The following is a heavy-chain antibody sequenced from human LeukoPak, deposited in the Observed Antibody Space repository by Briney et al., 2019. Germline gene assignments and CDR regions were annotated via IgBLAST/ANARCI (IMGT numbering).Heavy chain of an antibody. D-gene: IGHD2-15*01. J-gene: IGHJ4*02. CDR3: AKRALYCSGGSCYHPFDY. CDR2: ISGSGGST. V-gene: IGHV3-23*01. CDR1: GFTFSSYA. Sequence: GGSLRLSCAASGFTFSSYAMSWVRQAPGKGLEWVSAISGSGGSTYYSDSVKGRFTISRDNSKNTLYLQMNSLRAEDTAVYYCAKRALYCSGGSCYHPFDYWGQGTLVTVSS.